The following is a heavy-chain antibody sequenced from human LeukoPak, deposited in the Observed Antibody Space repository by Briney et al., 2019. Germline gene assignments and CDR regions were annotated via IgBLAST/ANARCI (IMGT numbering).Heavy chain of an antibody. J-gene: IGHJ4*02. V-gene: IGHV1-8*01. D-gene: IGHD6-6*01. CDR1: GYTFASYD. CDR2: VNPSGNT. Sequence: ASVKVSCKASGYTFASYDINWVRQATGQGLEWMGWVNPSGNTNYAQKFQGRVTMTRTTSISTAYMELSSLRSEDTAVYYCARRYSSSSGDYWGQGTLVTVSS. CDR3: ARRYSSSSGDY.